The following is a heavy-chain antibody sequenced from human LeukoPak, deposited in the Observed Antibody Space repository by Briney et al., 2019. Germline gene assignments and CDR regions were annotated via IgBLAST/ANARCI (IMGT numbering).Heavy chain of an antibody. V-gene: IGHV3-23*01. J-gene: IGHJ4*02. CDR1: GFTFSNAW. D-gene: IGHD6-19*01. CDR2: ISGSGGST. Sequence: GGSLRLSCAASGFTFSNAWMSWVRQAPGKGLEWVSAISGSGGSTYYADSVKGRFTISRDNSKNTLYLQMNSLRAEDTAVYYCAKDLGYSSGWYQGLDYWGQGTLVTVSS. CDR3: AKDLGYSSGWYQGLDY.